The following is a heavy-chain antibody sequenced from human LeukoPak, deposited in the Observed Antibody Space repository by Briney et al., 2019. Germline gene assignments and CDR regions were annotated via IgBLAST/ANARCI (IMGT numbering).Heavy chain of an antibody. Sequence: PSETLSLTCTVSGGSISSGGYYWSWIRQPPGKGLEWIGYIYYSGRTYYNPSLKSRFTISVDSSNNHFSLKLNSVTAADTAVYYCARADYYANWFDPWGQGTLVTVSS. CDR2: IYYSGRT. J-gene: IGHJ5*02. V-gene: IGHV4-30-4*01. CDR3: ARADYYANWFDP. CDR1: GGSISSGGYY. D-gene: IGHD3-22*01.